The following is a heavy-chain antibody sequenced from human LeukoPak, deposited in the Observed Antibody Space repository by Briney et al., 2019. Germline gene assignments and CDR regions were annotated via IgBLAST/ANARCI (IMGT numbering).Heavy chain of an antibody. D-gene: IGHD1-26*01. CDR2: INPDSGDT. CDR3: ARDLSSTPHWEFDY. Sequence: ASVKVSCKASGYTFTDYYMHWVRQAPGQGLEWMGRINPDSGDTNYAQHFQGRVTMTRDTSISTVYIELSSLSSDDTAVYYCARDLSSTPHWEFDYWGQGTLVTVSS. J-gene: IGHJ4*02. CDR1: GYTFTDYY. V-gene: IGHV1-2*06.